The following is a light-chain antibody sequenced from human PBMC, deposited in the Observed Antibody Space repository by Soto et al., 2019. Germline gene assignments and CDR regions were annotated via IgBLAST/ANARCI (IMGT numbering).Light chain of an antibody. CDR3: KQYNTWPLT. CDR2: GAS. Sequence: EIVMTQSPATLSVSPGERATLSCRASQSVSSNLAWYQQKPGQAPRLLIYGASTRATGIPARFSGSGSGTEFTLTIRSLQSEDFAVYYCKQYNTWPLTFGPGTKVEIK. CDR1: QSVSSN. J-gene: IGKJ1*01. V-gene: IGKV3-15*01.